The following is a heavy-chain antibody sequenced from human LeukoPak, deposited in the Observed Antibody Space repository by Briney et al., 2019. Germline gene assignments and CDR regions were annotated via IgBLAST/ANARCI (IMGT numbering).Heavy chain of an antibody. D-gene: IGHD3-16*01. J-gene: IGHJ4*02. CDR2: ISWNSGTL. CDR1: GFAFDDYA. Sequence: PGGSLRLSCAASGFAFDDYAMHWVRQAPGKGLEWVSGISWNSGTLGYADSAKGRFTISRDNTKRSLYLQMNSLRSEDTALYYCAKDMSASHTGGIDYWGQGTLVTVSS. V-gene: IGHV3-9*01. CDR3: AKDMSASHTGGIDY.